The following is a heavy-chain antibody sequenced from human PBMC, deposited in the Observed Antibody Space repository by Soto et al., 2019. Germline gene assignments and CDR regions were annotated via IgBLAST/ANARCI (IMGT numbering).Heavy chain of an antibody. J-gene: IGHJ6*02. V-gene: IGHV3-30*09. CDR2: ISYDGNNK. CDR1: DFTFSKFD. D-gene: IGHD2-2*01. Sequence: GGSLRLSCAASDFTFSKFDMHWVRQAPGKGLEWVAVISYDGNNKYYAVSVKGRFAISRDNSKNTLSLQINGLRVEDTAGYYCAREGAVPSAMGHSYYGMDVSGQGTTVTVSS. CDR3: AREGAVPSAMGHSYYGMDV.